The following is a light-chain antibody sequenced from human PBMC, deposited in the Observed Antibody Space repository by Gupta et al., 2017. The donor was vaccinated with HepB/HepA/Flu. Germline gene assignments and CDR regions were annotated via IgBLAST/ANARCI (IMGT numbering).Light chain of an antibody. CDR2: DSS. CDR3: QQVDNLPLT. Sequence: DIQMTQSPSSLSASVGDRITISCQASQDITNYLHWYQQKPGKAPELLIYDSSKGETAVPATLSGSGSGTHFTLTIKSRQPEDVATYYCQQVDNLPLTFGQGTQVEIK. CDR1: QDITNY. V-gene: IGKV1-33*01. J-gene: IGKJ5*01.